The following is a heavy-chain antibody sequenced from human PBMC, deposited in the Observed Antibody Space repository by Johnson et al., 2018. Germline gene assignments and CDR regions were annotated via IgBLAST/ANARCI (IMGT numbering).Heavy chain of an antibody. V-gene: IGHV3-23*04. CDR1: GFTFSSYA. J-gene: IGHJ3*02. CDR3: ERSPYYDNSPTSFDI. Sequence: VQLVESGGGLVQPGGSLRLSCAASGFTFSSYAMSWVRQAPGKGLEWVSALSGSGISTYYADSVKGRFTISRDNSRNTLYLHMNSLRAEDSAVYYCERSPYYDNSPTSFDIWGQGTMVTVSS. CDR2: LSGSGIST. D-gene: IGHD3-22*01.